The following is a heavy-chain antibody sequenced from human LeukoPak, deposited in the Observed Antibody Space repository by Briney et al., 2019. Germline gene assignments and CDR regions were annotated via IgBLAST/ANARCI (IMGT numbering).Heavy chain of an antibody. CDR1: GFTFDDYA. V-gene: IGHV3-43*02. CDR3: AKDRGWYDY. Sequence: PGGSLRLSCAASGFTFDDYAMHWVRQAPGKGLEWVSLISGDGGSTYYADSVKGRFTISRDNSKNSLYLQVNSLRTEDTALYHCAKDRGWYDYWGQGTLVTVSS. CDR2: ISGDGGST. D-gene: IGHD6-19*01. J-gene: IGHJ4*02.